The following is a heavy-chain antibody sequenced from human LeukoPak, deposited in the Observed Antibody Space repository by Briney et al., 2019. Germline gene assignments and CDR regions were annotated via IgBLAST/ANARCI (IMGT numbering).Heavy chain of an antibody. CDR3: AGVGFYYKSGAYYYDPVDAFDI. Sequence: SETLSLTCTVSGYAISSGYYWGWIRQPPGKGLEWIASIYHSGSTYYNPSLKSRVTISVDTSKNQFSLRLNSVTAADTAVYYCAGVGFYYKSGAYYYDPVDAFDIWGQGTMVTVSS. CDR1: GYAISSGYY. D-gene: IGHD3-22*01. J-gene: IGHJ3*02. V-gene: IGHV4-38-2*02. CDR2: IYHSGST.